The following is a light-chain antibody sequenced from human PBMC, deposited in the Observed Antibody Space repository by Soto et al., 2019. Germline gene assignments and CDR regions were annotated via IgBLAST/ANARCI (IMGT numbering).Light chain of an antibody. CDR1: SSDVGGYNY. CDR2: DVS. J-gene: IGLJ3*02. V-gene: IGLV2-14*03. Sequence: QSALTQPASVSGSPGQSITVSCTGTSSDVGGYNYVSWYQQHPGKVPKLIISDVSNRPSGVSNRFSGSKSGNTASLIISALQAEDEADYYCSSYTTTNSVVFGGGTKVTV. CDR3: SSYTTTNSVV.